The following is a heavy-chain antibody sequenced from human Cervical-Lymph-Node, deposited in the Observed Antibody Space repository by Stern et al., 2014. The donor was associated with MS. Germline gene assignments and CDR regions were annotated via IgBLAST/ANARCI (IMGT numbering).Heavy chain of an antibody. D-gene: IGHD3-22*01. V-gene: IGHV1-58*01. Sequence: QMQLVQSGPEVKKPGTSVKVSCKASGFTFTSSAVQWVRQARGQRLEWIRWVVVGSGNTNYAQKFQERVTIPRDMSTSTAYMELSSLRSEDTAVYYCAAEPNYYDSSGSDAFDIWGQGTMVTVSS. CDR2: VVVGSGNT. J-gene: IGHJ3*02. CDR3: AAEPNYYDSSGSDAFDI. CDR1: GFTFTSSA.